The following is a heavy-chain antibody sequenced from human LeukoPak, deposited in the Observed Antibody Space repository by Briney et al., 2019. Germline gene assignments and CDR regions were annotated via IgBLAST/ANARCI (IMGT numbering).Heavy chain of an antibody. CDR1: GFTFSSYS. CDR3: ARGVTTDYYYYGMDV. V-gene: IGHV3-48*02. J-gene: IGHJ6*02. D-gene: IGHD4-17*01. CDR2: ISSSSSTI. Sequence: GGSLRLSCAASGFTFSSYSMNWVRQAPGKGLEWVSYISSSSSTIYYADSVKGRFTISRDNAKNSLYLQMNSLRDEDTAVYYCARGVTTDYYYYGMDVWGQGTTVTASS.